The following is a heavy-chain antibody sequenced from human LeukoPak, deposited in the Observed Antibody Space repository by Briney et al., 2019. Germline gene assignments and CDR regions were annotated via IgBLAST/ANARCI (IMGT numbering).Heavy chain of an antibody. CDR2: INPNSGGT. Sequence: ASVKVSCKASGYTFTGYYMHWVRQAPGQGLEWMRRINPNSGGTNYAQKFQGRVTMTRDTSISTAYMELSRLRSDDTAVYYCARGRRIYPPSHDAFDIWGQGTMVTVSS. V-gene: IGHV1-2*06. CDR1: GYTFTGYY. CDR3: ARGRRIYPPSHDAFDI. J-gene: IGHJ3*02. D-gene: IGHD2-15*01.